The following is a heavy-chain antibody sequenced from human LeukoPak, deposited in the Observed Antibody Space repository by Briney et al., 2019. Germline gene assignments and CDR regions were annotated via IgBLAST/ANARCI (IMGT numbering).Heavy chain of an antibody. D-gene: IGHD6-19*01. CDR3: ARVPRDEQWLGHDY. J-gene: IGHJ4*02. Sequence: SGGSLRLSCAASGFTFSSNAMTWVRQAPGKGLEWVSAISGSGGSTYYADSVKGRFTISRDNSKNTLYLQMNSLRAEDTAVYYCARVPRDEQWLGHDYWGQGTLVTVSS. CDR2: ISGSGGST. CDR1: GFTFSSNA. V-gene: IGHV3-23*01.